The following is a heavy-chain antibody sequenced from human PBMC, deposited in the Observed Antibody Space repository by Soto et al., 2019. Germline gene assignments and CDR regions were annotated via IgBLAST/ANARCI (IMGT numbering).Heavy chain of an antibody. D-gene: IGHD3-10*01. CDR1: GFTFGDYA. Sequence: PGGSLRLSCTASGFTFGDYAMSLFRQAPGKGLEWVGFIRSKAYCGTTEYAASVKGRFTISRDDSKSIAYLQMNSLKTEDTAVYYCTRARGYGMDVWGQGTTVTVSS. CDR3: TRARGYGMDV. V-gene: IGHV3-49*03. J-gene: IGHJ6*02. CDR2: IRSKAYCGTT.